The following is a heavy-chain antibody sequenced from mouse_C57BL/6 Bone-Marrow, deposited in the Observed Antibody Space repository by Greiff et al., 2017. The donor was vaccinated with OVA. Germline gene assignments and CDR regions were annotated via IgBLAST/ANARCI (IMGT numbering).Heavy chain of an antibody. D-gene: IGHD1-1*01. CDR3: ARDYGSPYYAMDY. V-gene: IGHV5-4*01. CDR2: ISDGGSYT. Sequence: EVQRVESGGGLVKPGGSLKLSCAASGFTFSSYAMSWVRQTPEKRLEWVATISDGGSYTYYPDNVKGRFTISRDNAKNNLYLQMSHLKSEDTAMYYCARDYGSPYYAMDYWGQGTSVTVSS. J-gene: IGHJ4*01. CDR1: GFTFSSYA.